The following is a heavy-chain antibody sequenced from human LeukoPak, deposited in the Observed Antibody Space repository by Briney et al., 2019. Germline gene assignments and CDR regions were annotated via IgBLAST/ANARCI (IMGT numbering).Heavy chain of an antibody. V-gene: IGHV7-4-1*02. Sequence: ASVKVSCKASGYTFTSYAMNWVRQAPGQGLEWMGWINTNTGNPTYAQGFTGRFVFSLDTSVSTAYLQISSLKAEDTAVYYCARTSRDFWSGYYRYYYYYYMDVWGKGTTVTVSS. CDR3: ARTSRDFWSGYYRYYYYYYMDV. CDR1: GYTFTSYA. CDR2: INTNTGNP. J-gene: IGHJ6*03. D-gene: IGHD3-3*01.